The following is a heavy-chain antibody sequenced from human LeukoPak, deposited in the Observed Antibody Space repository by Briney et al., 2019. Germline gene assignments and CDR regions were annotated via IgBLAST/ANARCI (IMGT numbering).Heavy chain of an antibody. Sequence: GASVKVSCKASGYTFTSYGISWVRQAPGQGLEWMGWISAYNGNTNYAQKLQGRVTMTTDTSTSTAYMELRSLRSDETAVYYCTRAFPIYSGLPRVVADLNWFDPWGQGTLVTVSS. D-gene: IGHD5-12*01. CDR2: ISAYNGNT. J-gene: IGHJ5*02. V-gene: IGHV1-18*01. CDR1: GYTFTSYG. CDR3: TRAFPIYSGLPRVVADLNWFDP.